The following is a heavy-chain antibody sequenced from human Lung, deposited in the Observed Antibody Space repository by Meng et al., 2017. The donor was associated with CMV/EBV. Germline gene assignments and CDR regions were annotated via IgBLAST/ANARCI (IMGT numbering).Heavy chain of an antibody. CDR3: ARGPTYYDFWSGYYRWFDP. V-gene: IGHV3-30*04. CDR1: FSRYA. CDR2: ISYDGSNK. Sequence: FSRYAMHWVRQAPGKGLEWVAVISYDGSNKYYADSVKGRFTISRDNSKNTLYLQMNSLRAEDTAVYYCARGPTYYDFWSGYYRWFDPWGQGTLVTVSS. J-gene: IGHJ5*02. D-gene: IGHD3-3*01.